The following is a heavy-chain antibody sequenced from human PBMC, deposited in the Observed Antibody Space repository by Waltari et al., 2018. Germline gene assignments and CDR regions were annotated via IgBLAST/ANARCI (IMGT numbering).Heavy chain of an antibody. CDR3: ARCPRFLEWLQPSYYYYYYMDV. D-gene: IGHD3-3*01. CDR2: INHSGST. J-gene: IGHJ6*03. V-gene: IGHV4-34*01. CDR1: GGSFSGYY. Sequence: QVQLQQWGAGLLKPSETLSLTCAVYGGSFSGYYWSWIRQPPGKGLEWIGEINHSGSTNYHPSLKRRVTISVDTSKNQFSLKLSSVTAADTAVYYCARCPRFLEWLQPSYYYYYYMDVWGKGTTVTVSS.